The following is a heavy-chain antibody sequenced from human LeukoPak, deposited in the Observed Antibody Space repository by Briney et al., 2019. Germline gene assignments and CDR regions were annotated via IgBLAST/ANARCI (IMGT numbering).Heavy chain of an antibody. Sequence: GGSLRLSCAASGFTFSFYWMSWVRQAPGKGLEWVANIKQDGSEKYYVDSVKGRFTISRDNAKNSLYLQMNSLRAEDTAVYYCAKSRGITMVRGWGQGTLVTVSS. CDR3: AKSRGITMVRG. D-gene: IGHD3-10*01. CDR1: GFTFSFYW. V-gene: IGHV3-7*01. J-gene: IGHJ4*02. CDR2: IKQDGSEK.